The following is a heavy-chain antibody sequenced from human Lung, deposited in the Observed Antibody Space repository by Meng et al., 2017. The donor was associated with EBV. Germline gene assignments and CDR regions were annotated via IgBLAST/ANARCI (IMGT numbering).Heavy chain of an antibody. CDR3: ARDRGMVDVTSLFYFDS. J-gene: IGHJ4*02. CDR2: ISSTSTLR. V-gene: IGHV3-21*01. CDR1: GFTLSGFN. Sequence: EVQLVESGXGLVTRXGSLRLXXXASGFTLSGFNMNWVRQAPGKGLEWVSSISSTSTLRYYADSVKGRFTISRDNAKNSVFLQMNSLRPEDTAFYYCARDRGMVDVTSLFYFDSWGQGSLGTVSS. D-gene: IGHD2-15*01.